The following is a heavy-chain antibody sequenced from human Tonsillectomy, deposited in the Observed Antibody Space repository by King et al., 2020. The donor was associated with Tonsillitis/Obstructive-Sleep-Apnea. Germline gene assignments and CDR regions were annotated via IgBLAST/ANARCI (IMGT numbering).Heavy chain of an antibody. CDR1: GGSISSYY. CDR2: IYYSGST. Sequence: HVQLQESCPGLVKPSETLSLTCTVSGGSISSYYWSWIRQPPGKGLEWIGYIYYSGSTNYNPSLKSRVTISVDTSKNQFSLKLSSVTAADTAVYYCARQGYSSGWYYFDYWGQGTLVTVSS. V-gene: IGHV4-59*08. J-gene: IGHJ4*02. CDR3: ARQGYSSGWYYFDY. D-gene: IGHD6-19*01.